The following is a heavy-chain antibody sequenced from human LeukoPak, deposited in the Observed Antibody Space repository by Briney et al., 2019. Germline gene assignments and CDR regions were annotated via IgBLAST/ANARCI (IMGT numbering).Heavy chain of an antibody. D-gene: IGHD3-9*01. CDR1: GFTFSSYE. J-gene: IGHJ4*02. Sequence: GGSLRLSCAVSGFTFSSYEMNWVRQAPGKGLEWVSYISSSGSTIYYADSVKGRFTISRDNAKNSLYLQMNSLRAEDTAVYYCARGAYYDILTGYYTGFDYWGQGTLVTVSS. CDR2: ISSSGSTI. CDR3: ARGAYYDILTGYYTGFDY. V-gene: IGHV3-48*03.